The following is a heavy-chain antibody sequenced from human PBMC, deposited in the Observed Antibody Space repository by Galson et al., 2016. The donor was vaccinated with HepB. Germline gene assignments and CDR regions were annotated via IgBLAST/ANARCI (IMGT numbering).Heavy chain of an antibody. CDR3: AKIKPRFLLSRSPNGDYGMDV. Sequence: SLRLSCAASGFIFTNYAMSWVRQAPGKGLEWVATIPYDGSNKYYGDSVKGRFTISRDNSKNTLYLQMNSLRAEDTAVYYCAKIKPRFLLSRSPNGDYGMDVWGQGTTVIVSS. J-gene: IGHJ6*02. CDR1: GFIFTNYA. CDR2: IPYDGSNK. D-gene: IGHD3-3*01. V-gene: IGHV3-30*18.